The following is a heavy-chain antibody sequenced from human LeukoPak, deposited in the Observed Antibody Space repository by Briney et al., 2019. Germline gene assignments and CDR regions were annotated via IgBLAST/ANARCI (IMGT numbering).Heavy chain of an antibody. Sequence: GGALRLSCADSGLTFDEYGMRWVRQVPGRGGEGVAGINWDGGSTGYAASVKGRFTISRDNAKNSLYLQMNSLRVEATALYLCAAGDRNGWYFEYWGQGTLVTVSS. D-gene: IGHD6-19*01. CDR1: GLTFDEYG. J-gene: IGHJ4*02. CDR3: AAGDRNGWYFEY. V-gene: IGHV3-20*01. CDR2: INWDGGST.